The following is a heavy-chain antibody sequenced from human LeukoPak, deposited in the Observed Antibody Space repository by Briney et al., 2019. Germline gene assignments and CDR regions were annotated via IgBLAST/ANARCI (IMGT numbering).Heavy chain of an antibody. D-gene: IGHD2-15*01. CDR2: IRSKAHGGTT. CDR1: GFTFGDYA. J-gene: IGHJ4*02. Sequence: GGSLRLSCTASGFTFGDYAMSWFRQAPGEGLEWVGFIRSKAHGGTTEYAASVKGRFTISRDDSKSIAYLQMDSLKTEDTAVYYCTRAGRYCSGGSCYSFYWGQGALVTVSS. V-gene: IGHV3-49*03. CDR3: TRAGRYCSGGSCYSFY.